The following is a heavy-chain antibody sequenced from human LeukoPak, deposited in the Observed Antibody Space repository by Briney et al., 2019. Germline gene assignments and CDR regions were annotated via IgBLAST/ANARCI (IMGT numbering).Heavy chain of an antibody. J-gene: IGHJ4*02. CDR3: ARVLYYDSSGYYYGRGYYFDY. V-gene: IGHV1-69*01. Sequence: PIXGXXTYAQKFQGRVTITADESTSTAYMELSSLRSEDTAVYYCARVLYYDSSGYYYGRGYYFDYWGQGTLVTVSS. CDR2: PIXGXX. D-gene: IGHD3-22*01.